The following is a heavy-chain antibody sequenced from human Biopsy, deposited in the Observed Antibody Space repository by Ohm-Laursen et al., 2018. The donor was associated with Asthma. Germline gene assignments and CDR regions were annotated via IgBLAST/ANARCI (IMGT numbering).Heavy chain of an antibody. V-gene: IGHV3-30*07. J-gene: IGHJ1*01. Sequence: SLRLSCAASGFSFSNFAIHWVRQAPGKGLEWVGVISKDASTQDYADSVKGRFTISRDNAKNSLYLQMNSLRAEDTAVYYCARTFHFWSPYHAEHYQLWGQGTLVTVSS. D-gene: IGHD3-3*02. CDR1: GFSFSNFA. CDR3: ARTFHFWSPYHAEHYQL. CDR2: ISKDASTQ.